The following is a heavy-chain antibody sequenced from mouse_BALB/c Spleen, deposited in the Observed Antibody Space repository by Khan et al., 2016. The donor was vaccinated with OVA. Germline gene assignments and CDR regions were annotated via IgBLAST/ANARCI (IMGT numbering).Heavy chain of an antibody. J-gene: IGHJ3*01. CDR2: IWGGGST. CDR1: GFSLINYG. D-gene: IGHD2-4*01. Sequence: QVQLKESGPGLVQPSQSLSITCTVSGFSLINYGVHWVRQSPGKGLEWLGVIWGGGSTDYNTAFISRLTISKDNSKTQVFFKLNSLQPNDKAIDDGAENYDYDEGLVYWGQGTLVTVSA. V-gene: IGHV2-2*02. CDR3: AENYDYDEGLVY.